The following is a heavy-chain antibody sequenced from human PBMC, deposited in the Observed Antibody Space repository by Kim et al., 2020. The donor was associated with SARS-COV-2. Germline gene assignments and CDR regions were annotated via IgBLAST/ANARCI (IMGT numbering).Heavy chain of an antibody. D-gene: IGHD3-3*02. V-gene: IGHV1-8*01. CDR2: MNSNSETT. CDR1: GYPFTSYE. J-gene: IGHJ6*02. Sequence: ASVKVSCKASGYPFTSYEINWVRQAAGQGLEWMGWMNSNSETTGYAQKFQGKFTMTSNTSISTAYLELSSLRPEDTAVYFCAVLHFRNDVDVWGQGTTVIVSS. CDR3: AVLHFRNDVDV.